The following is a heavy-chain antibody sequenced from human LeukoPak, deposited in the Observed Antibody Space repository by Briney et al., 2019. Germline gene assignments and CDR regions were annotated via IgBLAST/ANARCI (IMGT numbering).Heavy chain of an antibody. D-gene: IGHD4-17*01. CDR2: IWYDRTNK. Sequence: GGSLRLSCAASGFTFSTYAMHWVRQAPGKGLEWVAVIWYDRTNKYYADSVKGRFTIPRDNSKNTLYLQMSSLRDEDTAEYYCARDRLTTVTTFHFDYWGQGTLVTVSS. CDR1: GFTFSTYA. J-gene: IGHJ4*02. CDR3: ARDRLTTVTTFHFDY. V-gene: IGHV3-33*01.